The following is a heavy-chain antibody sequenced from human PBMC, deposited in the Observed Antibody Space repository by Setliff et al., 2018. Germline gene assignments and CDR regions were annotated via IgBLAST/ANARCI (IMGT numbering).Heavy chain of an antibody. J-gene: IGHJ3*01. CDR1: GFTFSTYR. CDR3: ARTCSGSGCYAGLES. D-gene: IGHD2-15*01. CDR2: ILDDGVNK. Sequence: PGGSLRLSCAASGFTFSTYRMHWVRQAPGKGLEWVAVILDDGVNKYHADSVKGRFTISRDNSKNTLYLQMNSLRPEDTAVYYCARTCSGSGCYAGLESWGQGQWSPSPQ. V-gene: IGHV3-30*03.